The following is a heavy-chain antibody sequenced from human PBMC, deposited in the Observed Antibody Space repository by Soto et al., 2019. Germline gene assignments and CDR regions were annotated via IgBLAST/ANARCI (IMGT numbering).Heavy chain of an antibody. Sequence: GGSLRLSCAAAGFTFSSYSMNWVRQATGKGLEWVSYISSSSSTIYYADSVKGRFTISRDNAKNSLYLQMNSLRAEDTAVYYCARDGAEDILTGYYRFDYWGQGTLVTVSS. J-gene: IGHJ4*02. CDR3: ARDGAEDILTGYYRFDY. D-gene: IGHD3-9*01. CDR1: GFTFSSYS. CDR2: ISSSSSTI. V-gene: IGHV3-48*01.